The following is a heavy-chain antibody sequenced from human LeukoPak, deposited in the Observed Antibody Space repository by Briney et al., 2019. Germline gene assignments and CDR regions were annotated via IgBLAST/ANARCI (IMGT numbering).Heavy chain of an antibody. D-gene: IGHD3-22*01. Sequence: PSGTLSLTCAVSGGSISSGGYYWSWIRQHPGKGLEWIGYIYYSGSTYYNPSLKSRVTISVDTSKNQFSLKLSSVTAADTAVYYCARSRPHYDSSGYRYFDYWGQGTLVTVSS. J-gene: IGHJ4*02. CDR1: GGSISSGGYY. CDR3: ARSRPHYDSSGYRYFDY. CDR2: IYYSGST. V-gene: IGHV4-31*11.